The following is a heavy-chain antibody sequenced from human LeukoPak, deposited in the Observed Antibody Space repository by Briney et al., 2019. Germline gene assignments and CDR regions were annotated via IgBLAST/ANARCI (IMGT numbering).Heavy chain of an antibody. CDR1: GYTFTSYG. Sequence: ASVKVSCKASGYTFTSYGISWVRQAPGQGLEWMGWISAYNGNTNYAQKLQGRVTMTTDTSTSTAYMELRSLRSDDTAVYYCARDVKSSGWSSSGYWGQGTLVTVSS. V-gene: IGHV1-18*01. CDR3: ARDVKSSGWSSSGY. D-gene: IGHD6-19*01. J-gene: IGHJ4*02. CDR2: ISAYNGNT.